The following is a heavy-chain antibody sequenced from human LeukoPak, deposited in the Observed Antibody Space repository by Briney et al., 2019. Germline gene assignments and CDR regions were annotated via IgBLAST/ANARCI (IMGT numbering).Heavy chain of an antibody. CDR3: ARGPMKGYDSPRGNWFDP. Sequence: GASVKVSCKASGYTFTSYGISWVRQAPGQGLEWMGWISAYNGNTNYAQKLQGRVTMITDTSTSTAYMELRSLRSDDTAVYYCARGPMKGYDSPRGNWFDPWGQGTLVTVSS. D-gene: IGHD3-22*01. V-gene: IGHV1-18*01. CDR1: GYTFTSYG. J-gene: IGHJ5*02. CDR2: ISAYNGNT.